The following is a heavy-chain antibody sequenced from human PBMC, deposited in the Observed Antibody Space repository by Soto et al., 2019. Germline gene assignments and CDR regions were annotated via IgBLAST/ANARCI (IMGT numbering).Heavy chain of an antibody. Sequence: SETLSLTCSVSGDSISTYYWSWVRQPPGKGLEWIGYIHYTGSTNHNPSLTSRVTVSVDMSKNEFSLKLKSVTAADTAVYYFARQPTTGDTDLWFDPWGQGTLVTVS. V-gene: IGHV4-59*08. CDR3: ARQPTTGDTDLWFDP. D-gene: IGHD2-21*01. CDR2: IHYTGST. CDR1: GDSISTYY. J-gene: IGHJ5*02.